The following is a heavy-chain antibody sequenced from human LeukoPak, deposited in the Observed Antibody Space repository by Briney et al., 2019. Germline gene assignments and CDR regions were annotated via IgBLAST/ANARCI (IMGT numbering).Heavy chain of an antibody. CDR3: AKDGDSNYENYYFDY. Sequence: SVKVSCKASGGTFSSYTISWVRQAPGQGLEWMGRIIPILGIANYAQKFQGRVTITADKSTSTAYMELSSLRSEDTAVYYGAKDGDSNYENYYFDYCGQGTLVIVS. D-gene: IGHD4-11*01. CDR1: GGTFSSYT. V-gene: IGHV1-69*04. CDR2: IIPILGIA. J-gene: IGHJ4*02.